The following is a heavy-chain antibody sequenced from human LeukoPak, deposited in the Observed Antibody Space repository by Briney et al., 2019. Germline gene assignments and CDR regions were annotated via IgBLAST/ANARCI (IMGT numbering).Heavy chain of an antibody. CDR1: GYTFSIHG. D-gene: IGHD2-2*01. V-gene: IGHV1-18*01. Sequence: ASVKVSCKTSGYTFSIHGISWVRQAPGQGLEWMGWISGHNGNTKYAQKFQGRITLTTDTSTRTAYMELRSLTSDDTAVYYCVRDRPLAPAAGDIWGQGTKVAVSS. CDR2: ISGHNGNT. J-gene: IGHJ3*02. CDR3: VRDRPLAPAAGDI.